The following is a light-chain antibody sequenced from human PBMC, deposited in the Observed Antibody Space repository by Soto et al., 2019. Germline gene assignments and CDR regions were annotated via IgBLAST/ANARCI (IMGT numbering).Light chain of an antibody. CDR3: QQYNNWPHT. CDR2: GAS. V-gene: IGKV3-15*01. CDR1: QSVSNN. J-gene: IGKJ2*01. Sequence: EIVMTQSPATLSVSPGERATLSCRASQSVSNNLAWYQQKPGQAPRLLINGASTRATGIPARFSGSGSGTEFTLTISSLQSEDFAVYYCQQYNNWPHTFGQGTKLEIK.